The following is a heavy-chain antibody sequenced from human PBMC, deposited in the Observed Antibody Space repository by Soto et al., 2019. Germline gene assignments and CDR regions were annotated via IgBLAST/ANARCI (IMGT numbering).Heavy chain of an antibody. V-gene: IGHV5-10-1*01. CDR3: ARLSGYSSGWHYFEY. J-gene: IGHJ4*02. D-gene: IGHD6-19*01. CDR1: GYSFTSYW. Sequence: GESLKISCKGSGYSFTSYWISWVRQMPGKGLEWMGRIDPSDSQTYYSPSFQGHVTTLVDKSISTAYLQWSSLKASDTAMYYCARLSGYSSGWHYFEYWGQGTLVTVSS. CDR2: IDPSDSQT.